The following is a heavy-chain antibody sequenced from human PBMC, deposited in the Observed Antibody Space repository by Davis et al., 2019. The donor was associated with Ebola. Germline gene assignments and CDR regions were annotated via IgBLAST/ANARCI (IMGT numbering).Heavy chain of an antibody. CDR2: IYYSGNT. CDR3: VRVPFTRVGFDG. CDR1: GGSISSGDYY. D-gene: IGHD3-16*01. Sequence: SETLSLTCTVSGGSISSGDYYWSWNRQPPGKGLEWIGSIYYSGNTYYNPSLKSRVTISVDTSKNQVSLKLGSVTAADTAVYYCVRVPFTRVGFDGWGQGTLVTVSS. J-gene: IGHJ4*02. V-gene: IGHV4-39*07.